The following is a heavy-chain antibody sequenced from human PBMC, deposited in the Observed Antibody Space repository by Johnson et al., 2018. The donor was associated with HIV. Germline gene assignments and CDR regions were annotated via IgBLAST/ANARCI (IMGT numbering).Heavy chain of an antibody. J-gene: IGHJ3*02. Sequence: QVQLVESGGGVAQPGRSLRLSCAASRFTFSFYAMHWVRQAPGKGLEWVALILYDGSNKYYADSVKGRFTISRDNSKNTLYLQMNSLRAEDTAVYYCAKLGHDFWSGYRGWAFDIWGQGTMVTVSS. V-gene: IGHV3-30-3*02. CDR3: AKLGHDFWSGYRGWAFDI. D-gene: IGHD3-3*01. CDR2: ILYDGSNK. CDR1: RFTFSFYA.